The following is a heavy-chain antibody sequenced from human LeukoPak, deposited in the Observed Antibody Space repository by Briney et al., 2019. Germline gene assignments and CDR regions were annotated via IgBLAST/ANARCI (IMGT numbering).Heavy chain of an antibody. V-gene: IGHV4-34*01. D-gene: IGHD1-1*01. CDR3: ARDNKRAGDY. CDR2: INHSGTT. CDR1: DGSFSRYH. Sequence: KPSETLSLTCAVYDGSFSRYHWSWIRQPPGKGLEWIGEINHSGTTNYNPSLKSRVTISVDTSKNQFSLKLSSVTAADTAVYYCARDNKRAGDYWGQGTLVTVSS. J-gene: IGHJ4*02.